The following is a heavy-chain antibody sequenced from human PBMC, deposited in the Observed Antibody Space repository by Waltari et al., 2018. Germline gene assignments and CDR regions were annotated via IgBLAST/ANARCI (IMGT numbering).Heavy chain of an antibody. Sequence: EVQVVESGGGLVQPGGSLRLSCEVSGFTLSTLWMTWVRQAPGKGLEWVANRKEDGREVYYVGSVKGRFTISRDNAKNSLYLQMNSLTVEDSAVYFCARGLLNAYTFDFWGQGTLVTVSS. D-gene: IGHD2-15*01. CDR3: ARGLLNAYTFDF. V-gene: IGHV3-7*01. J-gene: IGHJ4*02. CDR2: RKEDGREV. CDR1: GFTLSTLW.